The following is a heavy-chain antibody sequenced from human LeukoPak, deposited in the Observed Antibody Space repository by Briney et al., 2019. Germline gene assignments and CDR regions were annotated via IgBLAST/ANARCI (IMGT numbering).Heavy chain of an antibody. CDR3: ARLPTVTFFDY. CDR1: GGSFSGYY. D-gene: IGHD4-17*01. J-gene: IGHJ4*02. V-gene: IGHV4-34*01. CDR2: IYYSGST. Sequence: SETLSLTCAVYGGSFSGYYWSWIRQPPGKGLEWIGSIYYSGSTYYNPSLKSRVTISVDTSKNQFSLKLSSVTAADTAVYYCARLPTVTFFDYWGLGTLVTVSS.